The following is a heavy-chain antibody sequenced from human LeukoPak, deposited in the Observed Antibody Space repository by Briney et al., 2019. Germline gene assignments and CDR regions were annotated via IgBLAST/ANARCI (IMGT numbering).Heavy chain of an antibody. CDR3: ARVGTVTTSPYFQH. V-gene: IGHV4-4*02. D-gene: IGHD4-17*01. CDR1: GGSISSSNW. CDR2: IYHSGST. Sequence: SETLSLTCAVSGGSISSSNWWSWVRQPPGKGLEWIGEIYHSGSTNYNPSLKSRVTISVDKSKNQFSLKLSSVTAADTAVYYCARVGTVTTSPYFQHWGQGTLVTVSS. J-gene: IGHJ1*01.